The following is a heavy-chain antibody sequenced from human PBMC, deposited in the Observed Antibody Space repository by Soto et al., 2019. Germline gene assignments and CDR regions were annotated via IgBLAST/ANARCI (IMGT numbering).Heavy chain of an antibody. J-gene: IGHJ6*03. CDR3: ARDSDKPYYYYYYMDV. D-gene: IGHD1-26*01. Sequence: ASVKVSCKASGCTFTSYAMHWVRQAPGQRLEWMGWINAGNGNTKYSQKFQGRVTITRDTSASTAYVELSSLRSEDTAVYYCARDSDKPYYYYYYMDVWGKGTTVTVSS. CDR1: GCTFTSYA. CDR2: INAGNGNT. V-gene: IGHV1-3*01.